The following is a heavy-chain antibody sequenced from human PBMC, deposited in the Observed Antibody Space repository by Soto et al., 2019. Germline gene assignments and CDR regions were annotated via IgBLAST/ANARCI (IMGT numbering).Heavy chain of an antibody. V-gene: IGHV2-5*02. J-gene: IGHJ4*02. Sequence: SGPTLVNPTQTLTLTCTFSGFSLSTTRAGVGWIRQPPGKALEWLALIYWDDDKRYSPFLKSRLTITKDTSKNQVVLTMTNMDPMDTATYFCAHTLVAGLGYYFDYWGQGTLVTVSS. CDR1: GFSLSTTRAG. D-gene: IGHD6-19*01. CDR3: AHTLVAGLGYYFDY. CDR2: IYWDDDK.